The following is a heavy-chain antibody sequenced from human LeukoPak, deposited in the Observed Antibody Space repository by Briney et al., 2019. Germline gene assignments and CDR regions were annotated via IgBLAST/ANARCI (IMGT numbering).Heavy chain of an antibody. CDR3: ARESTAVGDYYFDY. CDR1: GFTFSSYS. J-gene: IGHJ4*02. Sequence: KPGGSLRLSCAASGFTFSSYSMNWVRQAPGKGLEWVSSISSSSSYIYYADSVKGRFTISRDNAKNTLYLQMNSLRAEDLAVYYCARESTAVGDYYFDYWGQGILVAVSS. D-gene: IGHD3-16*01. V-gene: IGHV3-21*01. CDR2: ISSSSSYI.